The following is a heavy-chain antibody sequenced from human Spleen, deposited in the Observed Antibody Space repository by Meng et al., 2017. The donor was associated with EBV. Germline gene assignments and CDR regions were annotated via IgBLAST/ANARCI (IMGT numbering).Heavy chain of an antibody. V-gene: IGHV3-21*01. J-gene: IGHJ4*02. CDR2: IDYGGIST. D-gene: IGHD3-16*01. CDR1: GFIFNNYR. CDR3: VREEYDPRDF. Sequence: EVQLVESGGXXXXXGXSLXLSCAASGFIFNNYRMNWVRQAPGKGLEWVSVIDYGGISTYYADSVKGRFTISRDNAKNSVSLQMNNLRAEDTAVYYCVREEYDPRDFWGQGTLGTVSS.